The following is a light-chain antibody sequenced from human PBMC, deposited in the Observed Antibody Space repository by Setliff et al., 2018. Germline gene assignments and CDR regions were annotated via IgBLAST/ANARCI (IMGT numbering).Light chain of an antibody. CDR3: NSYTGSSTYV. V-gene: IGLV2-14*03. CDR1: TSDVGGHNY. CDR2: DVS. J-gene: IGLJ1*01. Sequence: QSALAQPASVSGFPGQSITISCTGTTSDVGGHNYVSWYQQHPGKAPKLMICDVSNRPSGVSNRFSGSKSGNTASLTISGLQVEDEADYYCNSYTGSSTYVFGTGTKVTVL.